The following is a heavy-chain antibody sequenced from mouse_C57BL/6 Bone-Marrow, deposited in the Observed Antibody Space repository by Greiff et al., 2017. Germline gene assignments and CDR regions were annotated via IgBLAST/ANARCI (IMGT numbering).Heavy chain of an antibody. CDR3: ARRHYGSSYDWFAY. V-gene: IGHV1-7*01. CDR2: INPSSGYT. CDR1: GYTFTSYW. J-gene: IGHJ3*01. Sequence: VQLQQSGAELAKPGASVKLSCKASGYTFTSYWMHWVKQRPGQGLEWIGYINPSSGYTNYNQKFKDKATLTADKSSRTAYMQLSSLTYEDSAVYYCARRHYGSSYDWFAYWGQGTLVTVSA. D-gene: IGHD1-1*01.